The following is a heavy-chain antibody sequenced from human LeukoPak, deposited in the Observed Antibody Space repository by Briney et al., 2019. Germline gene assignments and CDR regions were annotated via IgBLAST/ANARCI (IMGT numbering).Heavy chain of an antibody. J-gene: IGHJ4*02. CDR1: GGSISSYY. D-gene: IGHD3-10*01. CDR2: IYYTGST. Sequence: SETLSLTCTVSGGSISSYYWSWIRQPPGKGLEWIGYIYYTGSTNCNPSLKSRVTISVDTSKYQFSLKLSSVTAADTAVYYCARQNNYYGSGSYFDYWGQGTLVTVSS. V-gene: IGHV4-59*08. CDR3: ARQNNYYGSGSYFDY.